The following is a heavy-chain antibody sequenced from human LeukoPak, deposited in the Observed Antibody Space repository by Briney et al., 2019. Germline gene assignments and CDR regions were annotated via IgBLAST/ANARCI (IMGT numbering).Heavy chain of an antibody. D-gene: IGHD3-3*01. J-gene: IGHJ6*03. Sequence: PSETLSLTCAVYGGSFSGYYWSWIRQPPGKGLEWIGEINHSGSTNYNPSLKSRVTISVDTSKNQFSLKLSSVTAADTAVYYCARGPPLGYDFWSGYYADYYYMDVWGKGTTVTVSS. CDR2: INHSGST. V-gene: IGHV4-34*01. CDR3: ARGPPLGYDFWSGYYADYYYMDV. CDR1: GGSFSGYY.